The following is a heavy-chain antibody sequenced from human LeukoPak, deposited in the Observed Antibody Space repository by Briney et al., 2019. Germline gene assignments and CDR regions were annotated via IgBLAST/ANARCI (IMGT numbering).Heavy chain of an antibody. J-gene: IGHJ6*02. Sequence: PSETLSLTCAVYGGSFSDYYWSWIRQPPGKGLEWIGEIDHRESTTYNPSLKSRVTISVDTSKNQFSLKLNSATAADTAVYYCASRMYYYYGMDVWGQGTTVIVSS. CDR1: GGSFSDYY. CDR2: IDHREST. V-gene: IGHV4-34*01. CDR3: ASRMYYYYGMDV.